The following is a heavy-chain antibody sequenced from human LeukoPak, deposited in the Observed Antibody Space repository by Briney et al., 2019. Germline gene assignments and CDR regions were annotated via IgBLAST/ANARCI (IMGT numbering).Heavy chain of an antibody. CDR3: AREAAISSADDY. Sequence: GGSLRLSCVDSGFTFSSYSMNWVRQAPGKGLEWVSSISSSSSYTNYADSVKGRFTISRDNAKNALYLQMNSLRAEDTAVYYCAREAAISSADDYWGQGTLVTVSP. J-gene: IGHJ4*02. D-gene: IGHD3-22*01. V-gene: IGHV3-21*01. CDR1: GFTFSSYS. CDR2: ISSSSSYT.